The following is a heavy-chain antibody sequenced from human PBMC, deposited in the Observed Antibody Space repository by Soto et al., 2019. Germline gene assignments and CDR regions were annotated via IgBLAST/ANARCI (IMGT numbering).Heavy chain of an antibody. V-gene: IGHV1-69*02. CDR3: AIVPIAAARYYYYYYMDV. CDR1: GGTFSSYT. CDR2: IIPILGIA. J-gene: IGHJ6*03. D-gene: IGHD6-13*01. Sequence: GASVKVSCKASGGTFSSYTISWVRQAPGQGLEWMGRIIPILGIANYAQKFQGRVTITADKSTSTAYMELSSLRSEDTAVYYCAIVPIAAARYYYYYYMDVWGKGTTVTVSS.